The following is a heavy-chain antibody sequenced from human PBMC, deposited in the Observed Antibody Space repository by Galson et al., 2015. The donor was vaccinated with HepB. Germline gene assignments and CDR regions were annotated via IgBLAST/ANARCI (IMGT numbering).Heavy chain of an antibody. CDR3: ARDLSITIFGVVGRDNAFDI. CDR2: ISAYNGNT. CDR1: GYTFTSYG. V-gene: IGHV1-18*01. D-gene: IGHD3-3*01. J-gene: IGHJ3*02. Sequence: SVKVSCKASGYTFTSYGISWVRQAPGQGLEWMGWISAYNGNTNYAQKLQGRVTMTTDTSTSTAYMELRSLRSDDTAVYYCARDLSITIFGVVGRDNAFDIWGQGTMVTVSS.